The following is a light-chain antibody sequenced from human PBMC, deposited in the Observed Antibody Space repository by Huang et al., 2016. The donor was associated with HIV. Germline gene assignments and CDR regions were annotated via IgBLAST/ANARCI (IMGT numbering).Light chain of an antibody. V-gene: IGKV2-24*01. CDR1: QTLVHKDGTTY. CDR2: EGS. CDR3: AQATQFPFT. J-gene: IGKJ2*01. Sequence: EIVLTQRPHSLPVVLGQGASISCRSSQTLVHKDGTTYLSWLHQRPGQPPRLLIYEGSNRFSGVPGRISGSGAGTDFTLTISRVQHDDVGFYFCAQATQFPFTFGQGTKLEI.